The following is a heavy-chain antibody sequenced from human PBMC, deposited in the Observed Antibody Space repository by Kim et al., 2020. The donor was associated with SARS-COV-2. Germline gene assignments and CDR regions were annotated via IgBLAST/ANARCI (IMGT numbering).Heavy chain of an antibody. V-gene: IGHV3-23*01. Sequence: GGSLRLSCAASGFTFSRSPMSWVRQAQGKGLERVSAIDGSGDRTYYAGSVKGRFTNFRDNTKNTLYLQMNSMRADATALYYCSKDRPGGAAFDFWGHGT. CDR1: GFTFSRSP. CDR3: SKDRPGGAAFDF. D-gene: IGHD3-10*01. CDR2: IDGSGDRT. J-gene: IGHJ3*01.